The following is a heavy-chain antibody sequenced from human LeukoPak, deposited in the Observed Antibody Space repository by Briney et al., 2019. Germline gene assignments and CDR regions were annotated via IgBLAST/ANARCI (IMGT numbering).Heavy chain of an antibody. CDR2: MHGSGGP. Sequence: SETLTLTCTVSGASVRSDHWNWIRQSPGKGLEWIAYMHGSGGPNYNPSLASRLTLSVDATENLLSLKLTSVTAADTAVYYCARDGPQSWGDGYFPFDYWGQGTLVTVSS. J-gene: IGHJ4*02. D-gene: IGHD3-22*01. CDR1: GASVRSDH. CDR3: ARDGPQSWGDGYFPFDY. V-gene: IGHV4-59*02.